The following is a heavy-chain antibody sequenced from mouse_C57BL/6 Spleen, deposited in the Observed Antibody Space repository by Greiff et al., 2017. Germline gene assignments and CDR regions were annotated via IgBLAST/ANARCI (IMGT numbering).Heavy chain of an antibody. CDR3: ARWSGAYAMDY. Sequence: QVQLQQPGAELVKPGASVKMSCKASGYTFTSYWITWVKQRPGQGLEWIGDIYPGSGSTNYNETFKSKATLTVDTSSSTAYMQLSSLTSEDSAVYYCARWSGAYAMDYWGQGTSVTVSS. D-gene: IGHD4-1*01. CDR2: IYPGSGST. CDR1: GYTFTSYW. J-gene: IGHJ4*01. V-gene: IGHV1-55*01.